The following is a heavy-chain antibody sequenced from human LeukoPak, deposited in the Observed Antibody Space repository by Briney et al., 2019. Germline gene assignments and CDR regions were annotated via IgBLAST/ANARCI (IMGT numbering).Heavy chain of an antibody. CDR2: IYYSGST. J-gene: IGHJ4*02. CDR1: GGSISSYY. D-gene: IGHD1-26*01. CDR3: ARVTFGSYRFDY. V-gene: IGHV4-39*07. Sequence: SETLSLTCTVSGGSISSYYWGWIRQPPGKGLEWIGSIYYSGSTYYNPSLKSRVTISVDTSKNQFSLKLSSVTAADTAVYYCARVTFGSYRFDYWGQGTLVTVSS.